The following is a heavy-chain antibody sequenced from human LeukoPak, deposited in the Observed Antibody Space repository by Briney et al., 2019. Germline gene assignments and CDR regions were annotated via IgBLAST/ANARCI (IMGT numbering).Heavy chain of an antibody. CDR2: IYPGDSDT. J-gene: IGHJ6*02. CDR1: GYSFTSYW. D-gene: IGHD1-26*01. CDR3: ARTVGPNYYGMDV. V-gene: IGHV5-51*01. Sequence: GESLKISCKGSGYSFTSYWIGWVRQMPGKGLDWMGIIYPGDSDTRYSPSFQGQVTISADKSISTAYLQWSSLKASDTAMYYCARTVGPNYYGMDVWGQGTTVTVSS.